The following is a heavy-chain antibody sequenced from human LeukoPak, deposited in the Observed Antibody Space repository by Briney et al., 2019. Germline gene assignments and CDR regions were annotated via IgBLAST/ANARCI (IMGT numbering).Heavy chain of an antibody. J-gene: IGHJ6*03. D-gene: IGHD6-13*01. Sequence: SETLSLTCTVSGGSISSYYWSWIRQPPGKGLEWIGYIYTSGSTNYNPSLKGRVTISVDTSKNQFSLKLSSVTAADTAVYYCARGLAAAGFYYYYYMDVWGKGTTVTVSS. V-gene: IGHV4-4*09. CDR1: GGSISSYY. CDR3: ARGLAAAGFYYYYYMDV. CDR2: IYTSGST.